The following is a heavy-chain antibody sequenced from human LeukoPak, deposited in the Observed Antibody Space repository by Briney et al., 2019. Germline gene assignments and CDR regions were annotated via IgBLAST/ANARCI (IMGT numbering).Heavy chain of an antibody. CDR1: GFTFSSYG. V-gene: IGHV3-33*03. CDR3: ASVRDGYNYVDY. J-gene: IGHJ4*02. Sequence: PGGSLRLSCAASGFTFSSYGMHWVRQAPGKGLEWVAVIWYDGSNKYYADSVKGRFTISRDNAKNSLYLQMNSLRAEDTAVYYCASVRDGYNYVDYWGQGTLVTVSS. D-gene: IGHD5-24*01. CDR2: IWYDGSNK.